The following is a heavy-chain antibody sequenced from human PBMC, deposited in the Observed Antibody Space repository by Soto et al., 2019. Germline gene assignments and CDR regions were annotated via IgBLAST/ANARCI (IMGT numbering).Heavy chain of an antibody. CDR1: GYTFTSYD. D-gene: IGHD4-17*01. CDR2: MNPNSGNT. V-gene: IGHV1-8*01. CDR3: ARGLRDDYGDYADGFDP. Sequence: QVQLVQSGAEVKKPGASVKVSCKASGYTFTSYDINWVRQATGQGLEWMGWMNPNSGNTGYAQKFQGRVTMTRNTSISTAYMELSSLRSEDTSVYYCARGLRDDYGDYADGFDPWGQGTPVTVSS. J-gene: IGHJ5*02.